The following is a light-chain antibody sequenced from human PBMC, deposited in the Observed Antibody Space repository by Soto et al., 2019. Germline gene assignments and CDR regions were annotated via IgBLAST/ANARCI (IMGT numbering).Light chain of an antibody. CDR1: QGISNY. CDR2: AAS. Sequence: DIQMTQSPSSLSASVGDRVTITCRASQGISNYLAWYQQKPGKVPKLLIYAASTLQSGVPSRFGGSGSGTDFTLTISSLQPEDVATYYCQKYNSAPPAWTFGQGTKVEIK. V-gene: IGKV1-27*01. J-gene: IGKJ1*01. CDR3: QKYNSAPPAWT.